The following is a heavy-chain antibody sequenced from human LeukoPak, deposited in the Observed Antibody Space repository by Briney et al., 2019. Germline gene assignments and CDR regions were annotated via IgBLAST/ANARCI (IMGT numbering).Heavy chain of an antibody. V-gene: IGHV3-9*01. D-gene: IGHD3-22*01. Sequence: GGSLRLSCAASGFTFDDYAMHWVRQAPGKGLEWVSGISWNSGSIGYADSVKGRFTISRDNAKNSLYLQMNSLRAEDTALYYCAKYDSSGYYSGGGDYWGQGTLVTVSS. CDR1: GFTFDDYA. J-gene: IGHJ4*02. CDR2: ISWNSGSI. CDR3: AKYDSSGYYSGGGDY.